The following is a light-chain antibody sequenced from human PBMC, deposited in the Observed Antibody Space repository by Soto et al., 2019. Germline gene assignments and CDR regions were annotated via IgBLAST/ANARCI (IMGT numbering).Light chain of an antibody. CDR3: SSYRSNTNQVE. J-gene: IGLJ2*01. Sequence: QSALTQPASVSGSPEQSITISCTGTSSDVGGYDFVSWYQHHPGRAPKLIIYEVSSRPSGVSNRFSGSKSGNTASLTISGLQAEDEAEYHCSSYRSNTNQVEFGGGTKLTVL. CDR2: EVS. V-gene: IGLV2-14*01. CDR1: SSDVGGYDF.